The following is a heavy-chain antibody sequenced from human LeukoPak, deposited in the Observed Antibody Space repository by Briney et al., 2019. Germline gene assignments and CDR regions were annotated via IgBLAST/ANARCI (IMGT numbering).Heavy chain of an antibody. V-gene: IGHV1-46*01. Sequence: EASVKVSCKASGYTFTSYYMHWVRQAPGQGPEWMGIINPSGGSTSYAQKFQGRVTMTRDTSTSTVYMELSSLRSEDTAVYYCARAAEDYVEVFDIWAKGQWSPSLQ. D-gene: IGHD4-17*01. CDR3: ARAAEDYVEVFDI. CDR2: INPSGGST. J-gene: IGHJ3*02. CDR1: GYTFTSYY.